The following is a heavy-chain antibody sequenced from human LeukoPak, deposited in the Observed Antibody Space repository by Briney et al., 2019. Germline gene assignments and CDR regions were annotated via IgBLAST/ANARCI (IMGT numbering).Heavy chain of an antibody. J-gene: IGHJ4*02. CDR1: GYTFTGYY. CDR2: INPNSGGT. CDR3: AIVGGWSPPFDY. V-gene: IGHV1-2*02. D-gene: IGHD1-26*01. Sequence: ASVKVSCKASGYTFTGYYMHRVRQAPGQGLEWMGWINPNSGGTNYAQKFQGRVTMTRDTSISTAYMELSRLRSDDTAVYYCAIVGGWSPPFDYWGQGTLVTVSS.